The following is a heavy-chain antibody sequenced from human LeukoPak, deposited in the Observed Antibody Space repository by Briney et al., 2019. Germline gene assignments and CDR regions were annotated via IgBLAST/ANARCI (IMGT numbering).Heavy chain of an antibody. CDR3: AHEYYYGSGRMGQPSHFDY. D-gene: IGHD3-10*01. CDR2: IYWNDDK. V-gene: IGHV2-5*01. J-gene: IGHJ4*02. Sequence: SGPTLVNPTQTLTLTCTFSGFSLSTSGVGVGWIRQPPGKALEWLALIYWNDDKRYSPSLKSRLTITKDTSKNQVVLTMTNMDPVDTATYYRAHEYYYGSGRMGQPSHFDYWGQGTLVTVSS. CDR1: GFSLSTSGVG.